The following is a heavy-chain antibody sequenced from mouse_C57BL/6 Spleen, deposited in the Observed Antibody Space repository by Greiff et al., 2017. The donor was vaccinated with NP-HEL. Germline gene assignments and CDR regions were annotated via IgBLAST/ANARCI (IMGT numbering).Heavy chain of an antibody. D-gene: IGHD3-3*01. CDR3: ARWREGRVGAMDY. V-gene: IGHV1-50*01. CDR2: IDPSDSYT. CDR1: GYTFTSYW. Sequence: VQLQQPGAELVKPGASVKLSCKASGYTFTSYWMQWVKQRPGQGLEWIGEIDPSDSYTNYNQKFKGKATLTVDTSSSTAYMQLSSLTSEDSAVYYCARWREGRVGAMDYWGKGTSVTVSS. J-gene: IGHJ4*01.